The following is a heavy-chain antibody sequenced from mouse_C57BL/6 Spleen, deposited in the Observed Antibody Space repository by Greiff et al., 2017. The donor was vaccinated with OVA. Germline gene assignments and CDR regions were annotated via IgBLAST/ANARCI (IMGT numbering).Heavy chain of an antibody. CDR1: GFTFSDYY. CDR2: ISNGGGST. V-gene: IGHV5-12*01. J-gene: IGHJ1*03. Sequence: EVQGVESGGGLVQPGGSLKLSCAASGFTFSDYYMYWVRQTPEKRLEWVAYISNGGGSTYYPDTVKGRFTISRDNAKNTLYLQMSRLKSEDTAMYYCARFYDYDWYFDVWGTGTTVTVSS. D-gene: IGHD2-4*01. CDR3: ARFYDYDWYFDV.